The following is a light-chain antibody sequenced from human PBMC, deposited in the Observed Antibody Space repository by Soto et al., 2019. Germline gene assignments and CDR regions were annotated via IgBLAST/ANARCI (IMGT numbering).Light chain of an antibody. V-gene: IGKV3-20*01. CDR2: GAS. J-gene: IGKJ3*01. CDR1: QSVSSSY. CDR3: QQYGSSLFT. Sequence: EIVLTQSPGTLSLSPGERATLSCRASQSVSSSYLAWYQQKPGQAPGLLIYGASSRATGIPDRFSGSGSGTDFTLTISRLEPEDFAVYYCQQYGSSLFTFGAGTKVDIK.